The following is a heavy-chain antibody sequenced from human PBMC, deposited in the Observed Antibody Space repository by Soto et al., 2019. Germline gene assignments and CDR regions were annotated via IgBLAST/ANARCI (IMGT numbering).Heavy chain of an antibody. CDR2: ISYDGSNK. Sequence: GGSLRLSCAASGFTFSSYGMHWVRQAPGKGLEWVAVISYDGSNKYYADSVKGRFTISRDNSKNTLYLQMNSLRAEDTAVYYCAKDKVPNIAVAADYFDYWGQGTLVTVSS. J-gene: IGHJ4*02. D-gene: IGHD6-19*01. CDR3: AKDKVPNIAVAADYFDY. CDR1: GFTFSSYG. V-gene: IGHV3-30*18.